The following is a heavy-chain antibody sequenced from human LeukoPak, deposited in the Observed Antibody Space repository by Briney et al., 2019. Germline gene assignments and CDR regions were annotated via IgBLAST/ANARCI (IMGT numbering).Heavy chain of an antibody. CDR2: INPNSGGT. J-gene: IGHJ4*02. D-gene: IGHD3-10*02. CDR3: AGVSGISITMYDY. CDR1: GYTFTGYY. Sequence: ASVKVSCKASGYTFTGYYMHWVRQAPGQGLEWMGWINPNSGGTNYAQKFQGRVTMTRDTSISTAYMELSRLRSDDTAVYYCAGVSGISITMYDYWGQGTLVTVSS. V-gene: IGHV1-2*02.